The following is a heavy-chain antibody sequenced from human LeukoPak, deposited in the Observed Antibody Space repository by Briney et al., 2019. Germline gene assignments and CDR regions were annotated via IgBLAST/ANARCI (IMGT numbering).Heavy chain of an antibody. D-gene: IGHD2-15*01. J-gene: IGHJ4*02. CDR2: ISSDGSSK. Sequence: PGRSLRLSCAASGFMFSAYGMHWVRQAPGKGLEWVAVISSDGSSKNYADSVKGRFTMSRDNSKNTLYLQMNSLRIEDTAVYYCAKDGDRGGGGCFPNNFNYWGQGTLVTVSS. V-gene: IGHV3-30*18. CDR1: GFMFSAYG. CDR3: AKDGDRGGGGCFPNNFNY.